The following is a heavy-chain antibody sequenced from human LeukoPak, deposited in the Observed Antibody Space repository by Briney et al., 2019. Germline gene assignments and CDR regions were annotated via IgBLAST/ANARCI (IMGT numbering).Heavy chain of an antibody. Sequence: SETLSLTCAVSGGSISGSSYYWGWIRQPPGKGLEWIGSIYYSGSTYYNPSLKSRLTISVDTSENQFSLKLSSVTAADAAVYYCARHSSFFSPLYPWGQGTLVTVSS. CDR2: IYYSGST. D-gene: IGHD1-26*01. J-gene: IGHJ5*02. CDR1: GGSISGSSYY. V-gene: IGHV4-39*01. CDR3: ARHSSFFSPLYP.